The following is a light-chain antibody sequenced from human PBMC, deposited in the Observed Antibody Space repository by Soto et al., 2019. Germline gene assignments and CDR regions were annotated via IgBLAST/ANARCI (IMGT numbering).Light chain of an antibody. J-gene: IGKJ1*01. CDR3: QQYGSSLWT. CDR1: QSVSSSY. CDR2: GAS. V-gene: IGKV3-20*01. Sequence: IELRQSAVTRTFSTGARASLFCRASQSVSSSYLAWYQQKPGQAPRLLIYGASSRATGTPDRFSGSGSGTDFTLTISRLEPEDFAVYYCQQYGSSLWTFGQGTKVDIK.